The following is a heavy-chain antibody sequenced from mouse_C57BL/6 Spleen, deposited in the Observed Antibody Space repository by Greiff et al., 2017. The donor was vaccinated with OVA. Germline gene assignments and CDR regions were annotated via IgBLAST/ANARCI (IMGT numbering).Heavy chain of an antibody. CDR3: AREGVYSLGWFAY. CDR1: GYTFTSYW. CDR2: IYPGSGST. Sequence: QVQLQQPGAELVKPGASVKMSCKASGYTFTSYWITWVKQRPGQGLEWIGDIYPGSGSTNYNEKFKSKATLTVDTSSSTAYMQLSSLTSEDSAVYYCAREGVYSLGWFAYWGQGTLVTVSA. J-gene: IGHJ3*01. D-gene: IGHD2-1*01. V-gene: IGHV1-55*01.